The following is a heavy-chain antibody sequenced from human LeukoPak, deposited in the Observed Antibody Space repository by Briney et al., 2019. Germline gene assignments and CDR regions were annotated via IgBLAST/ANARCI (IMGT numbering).Heavy chain of an antibody. D-gene: IGHD5-18*01. CDR1: GFTFSSYA. J-gene: IGHJ4*02. CDR3: ARGGKQLWVFDY. Sequence: GGSLRLSCAASGFTFSSYAVSWVRQAPGKGLEWVSSISSSSYIYYADSVKGRFTISRDNAKNSLYLQMNSLRAEDTAVYYCARGGKQLWVFDYWGQGTLVTVSS. V-gene: IGHV3-21*01. CDR2: ISSSSYI.